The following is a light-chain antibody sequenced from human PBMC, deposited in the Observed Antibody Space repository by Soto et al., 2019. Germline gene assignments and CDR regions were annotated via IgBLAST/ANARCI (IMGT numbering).Light chain of an antibody. CDR2: LAS. V-gene: IGKV3D-11*03. CDR3: QQRSNWPLT. Sequence: EIVLTQSPATLSSFPGDRVTLSCRASQAVNTRLAWYQHKPGQAPRLLIYLASNRAAGVPARFRGSGSGTDFTLTISRLEPEDFAVYYCQQRSNWPLTFGGGTKVDIK. CDR1: QAVNTR. J-gene: IGKJ4*01.